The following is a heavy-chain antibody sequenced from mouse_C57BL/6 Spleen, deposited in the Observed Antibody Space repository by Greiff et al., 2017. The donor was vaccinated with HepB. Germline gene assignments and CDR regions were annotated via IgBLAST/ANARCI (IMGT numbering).Heavy chain of an antibody. Sequence: VQLQQSGPELVKPGASVKISCKASGYAFSSSWMNWVKQRPGKGLEWIGRIYPGDGDTNYNGKFKGKATLTADKSSSTAYMQLSSLTSDDSAVYFCATITTVVATDWYFDVWGTGTTVTVSS. J-gene: IGHJ1*03. CDR2: IYPGDGDT. V-gene: IGHV1-82*01. CDR3: ATITTVVATDWYFDV. CDR1: GYAFSSSW. D-gene: IGHD1-1*01.